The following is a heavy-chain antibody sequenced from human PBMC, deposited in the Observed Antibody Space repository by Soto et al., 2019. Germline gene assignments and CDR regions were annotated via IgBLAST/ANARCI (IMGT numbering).Heavy chain of an antibody. CDR3: AREPLYSSSWYVGDY. CDR1: GYTFTSYA. Sequence: ASVKVSCKASGYTFTSYAMHWVRQAPGQRIEWMGWINAGNGNAKYSQKFQGRVTITRDTSASTAYMELSSLRSEDTAVYYCAREPLYSSSWYVGDYWGQGTLVTVSS. V-gene: IGHV1-3*01. J-gene: IGHJ4*02. CDR2: INAGNGNA. D-gene: IGHD6-13*01.